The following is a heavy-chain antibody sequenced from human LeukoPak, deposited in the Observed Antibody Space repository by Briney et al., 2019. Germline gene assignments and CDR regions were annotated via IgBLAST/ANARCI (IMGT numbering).Heavy chain of an antibody. Sequence: ASVKVSCKASGYTFTNYAISWVRQAPGQGLEWMGWISAYNGNTNYAQKLQGRVTMTTDTSTSTAYMELRSLRSDDTAVYYCARDLSSSSRYNYYHGMDVWRQGTTVIVSS. V-gene: IGHV1-18*01. CDR2: ISAYNGNT. CDR1: GYTFTNYA. J-gene: IGHJ6*02. D-gene: IGHD6-6*01. CDR3: ARDLSSSSRYNYYHGMDV.